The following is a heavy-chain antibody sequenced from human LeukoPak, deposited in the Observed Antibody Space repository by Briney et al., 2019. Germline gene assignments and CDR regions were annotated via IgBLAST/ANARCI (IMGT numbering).Heavy chain of an antibody. V-gene: IGHV3-7*01. D-gene: IGHD3-3*02. CDR2: INQDGSEK. CDR1: GFTFDTYN. Sequence: GGSLRLSCAASGFTFDTYNFNLARQAPGKGLEWVANINQDGSEKYYVDSVKGRFTISRDNARNSLYLQMNSLRAEDTAVYYCARGHLGLDYWGQGTLVTVSS. J-gene: IGHJ4*02. CDR3: ARGHLGLDY.